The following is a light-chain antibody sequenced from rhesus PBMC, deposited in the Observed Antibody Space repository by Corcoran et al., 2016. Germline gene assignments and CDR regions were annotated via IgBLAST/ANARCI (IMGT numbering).Light chain of an antibody. CDR2: AAS. Sequence: DIQMTQSPSSLSASLADKVTITRRASQGISSWFVWYHQKPGKAPKLLIYAASSLQSGVPSRFSGGGSGTDYTLTISNLQPEGFATYYCQQGYDTPFTFGPGTKLDIK. CDR1: QGISSW. V-gene: IGKV1-18*01. J-gene: IGKJ3*01. CDR3: QQGYDTPFT.